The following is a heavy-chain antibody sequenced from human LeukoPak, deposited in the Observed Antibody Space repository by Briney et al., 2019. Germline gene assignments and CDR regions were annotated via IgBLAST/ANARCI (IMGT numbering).Heavy chain of an antibody. CDR1: GFTFSSYR. J-gene: IGHJ5*02. Sequence: PGGSLRLSCAASGFTFSSYRMNWVRQAPGKGLEWVSYISSSSSTIYYADSVKGRFTISRDDAKNSLYLQMNSLRGEDTAVYYCARGDSSGYGPDHWGQGTLVTVSS. CDR3: ARGDSSGYGPDH. D-gene: IGHD3-22*01. V-gene: IGHV3-48*01. CDR2: ISSSSSTI.